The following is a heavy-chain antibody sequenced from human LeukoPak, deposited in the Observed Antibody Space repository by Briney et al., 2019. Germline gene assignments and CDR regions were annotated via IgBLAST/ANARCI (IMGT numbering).Heavy chain of an antibody. CDR2: INQGESMI. V-gene: IGHV3-7*01. J-gene: IGHJ4*03. CDR3: AKLLRDVTIYDF. D-gene: IGHD5-24*01. Sequence: GGSLRLSCAASGFRFSRYWMSWVRQAPGKGLDWVASINQGESMIWYVDSVKGRFTISRDNANNLLFLQMNNMRVEDTAVYYCAKLLRDVTIYDFWGHGDLVTVSS. CDR1: GFRFSRYW.